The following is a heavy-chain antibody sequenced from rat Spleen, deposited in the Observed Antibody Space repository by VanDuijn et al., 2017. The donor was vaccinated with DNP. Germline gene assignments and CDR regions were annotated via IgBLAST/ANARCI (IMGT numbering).Heavy chain of an antibody. J-gene: IGHJ2*01. D-gene: IGHD4-3*01. CDR2: INKDSRTI. CDR1: GFNFNDYW. CDR3: VREDFGVDY. Sequence: EVKLVESGGGLVQPGRSLKLSCAASGFNFNDYWMGWVRQAPGKGLEWIGEINKDSRTIKYSPSLKDKFTISRDNAQNTLYLQMSKLGSEDTATYYCVREDFGVDYWGQGVMVTVSS. V-gene: IGHV4-2*01.